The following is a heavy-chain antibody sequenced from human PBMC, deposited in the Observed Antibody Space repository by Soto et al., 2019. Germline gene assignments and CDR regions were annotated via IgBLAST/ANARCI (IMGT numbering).Heavy chain of an antibody. J-gene: IGHJ4*02. CDR2: INPNSGGT. V-gene: IGHV1-2*04. D-gene: IGHD3-22*01. Sequence: GASMKVSWNSSGSTFTSYYMHSVRQAPGQGLEWMGWINPNSGGTNYAQKFQGWVTMTRDTSISTAYMELSRLRSDDTAVYYYDSSGYRGYYFDYWGQGNLVTVCS. CDR3: DSSGYRGYYFDY. CDR1: GSTFTSYY.